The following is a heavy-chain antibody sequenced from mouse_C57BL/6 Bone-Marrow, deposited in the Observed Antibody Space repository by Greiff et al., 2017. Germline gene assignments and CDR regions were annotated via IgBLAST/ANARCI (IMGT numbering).Heavy chain of an antibody. CDR3: TPGYGSSPGYY. J-gene: IGHJ2*01. D-gene: IGHD1-1*01. V-gene: IGHV1-5*01. CDR1: GYTFTRYW. CDR2: LYPGNSDT. Sequence: VQLQQSGTVLARPGASVKMSCKTSGYTFTRYWLHWVKQRPGQGLEWIGALYPGNSDTSYNQKFKGKANLTAVTSASTAYMELSSLTNEDAAVYYCTPGYGSSPGYYWGQGTTLTVSS.